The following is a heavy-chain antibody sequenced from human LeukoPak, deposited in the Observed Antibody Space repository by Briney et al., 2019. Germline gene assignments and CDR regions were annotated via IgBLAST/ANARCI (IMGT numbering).Heavy chain of an antibody. CDR1: GYTFTSYG. J-gene: IGHJ5*02. D-gene: IGHD2-15*01. CDR2: ISAYNGNT. Sequence: AXXXXSCKASGYTFTSYGMSWVGQAPGQGVEGMGWISAYNGNTNYAQKFQGRVTITTDEYTSTAYMELSSLRSEDTAVYYCARDRGCSGGSCYPMKHNWFDHWGQGTLVTVSS. V-gene: IGHV1-18*01. CDR3: ARDRGCSGGSCYPMKHNWFDH.